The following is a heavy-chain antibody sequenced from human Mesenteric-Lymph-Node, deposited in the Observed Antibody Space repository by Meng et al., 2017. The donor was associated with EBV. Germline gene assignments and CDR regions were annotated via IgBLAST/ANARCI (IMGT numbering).Heavy chain of an antibody. J-gene: IGHJ4*02. D-gene: IGHD4-23*01. CDR1: GDSFSGYF. Sequence: QWRSGLLDPSDALPLTCAVYGDSFSGYFWSWIRQPLGKGLEWIGEINHSGGTNYNPSLESRVTISVDASKNQFSLKLRSVTAADTAVYYCARGGGVLTPLDYWGQGGLVTVSS. CDR3: ARGGGVLTPLDY. CDR2: INHSGGT. V-gene: IGHV4-34*02.